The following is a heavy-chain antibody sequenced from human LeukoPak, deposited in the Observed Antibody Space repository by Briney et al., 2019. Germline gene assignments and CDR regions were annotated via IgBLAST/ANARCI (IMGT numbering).Heavy chain of an antibody. CDR3: ARRHSSSSYYYYMDV. Sequence: GESLKISCKGSGYSFTSYWIGWVRQMPGKGLEWMGIIYPGDSDTRYSPSFQGQVTISADKSISTAYLQWSSLKAPDTAMYYCARRHSSSSYYYYMDVWGKGTTVTVSS. D-gene: IGHD6-6*01. CDR2: IYPGDSDT. V-gene: IGHV5-51*01. J-gene: IGHJ6*03. CDR1: GYSFTSYW.